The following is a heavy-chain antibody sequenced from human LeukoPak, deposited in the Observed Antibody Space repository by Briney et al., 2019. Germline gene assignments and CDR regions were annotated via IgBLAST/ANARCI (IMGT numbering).Heavy chain of an antibody. J-gene: IGHJ4*01. Sequence: ASVKVSCKASGYTFTSYAIQWVRQAPGQRLEWMGWINAGNGDTKYSQRFQGRVTITRDTSASTAYMGLSSLRSEDTAVYYCARDPRSGYHDYWGQEPWSPSPQ. CDR3: ARDPRSGYHDY. CDR2: INAGNGDT. CDR1: GYTFTSYA. D-gene: IGHD3-22*01. V-gene: IGHV1-3*01.